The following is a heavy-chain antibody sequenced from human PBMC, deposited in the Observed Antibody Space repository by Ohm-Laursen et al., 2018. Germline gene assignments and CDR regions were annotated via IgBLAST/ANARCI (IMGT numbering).Heavy chain of an antibody. J-gene: IGHJ3*01. CDR2: FYHSGGT. CDR3: ASSQSSSWYHAFDV. V-gene: IGHV4-4*08. D-gene: IGHD6-13*01. CDR1: GASISSYY. Sequence: GTLSLTCSVSGASISSYYWTWIRQPPGKGLEWIGHFYHSGGTNNNPSFKSRVTISIDTSKNQVSLNLNSVTAADTAVYYCASSQSSSWYHAFDVWGQGIMVTVSS.